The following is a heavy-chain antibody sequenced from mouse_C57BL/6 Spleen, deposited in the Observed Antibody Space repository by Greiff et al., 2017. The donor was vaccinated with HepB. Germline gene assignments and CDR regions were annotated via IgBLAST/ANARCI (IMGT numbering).Heavy chain of an antibody. CDR2: ISSGSSTI. Sequence: EVHLVESGGGLVKPGGSLKLSCAASGFTFSDYGMHWVRQAPEKGLEWVAYISSGSSTIYYADTVKGRFTISRDNAKNTLFLQMTSLRSEDTAMYYCARPGYYGSRGFAYWGQGTLVTVSA. J-gene: IGHJ3*01. CDR3: ARPGYYGSRGFAY. CDR1: GFTFSDYG. V-gene: IGHV5-17*01. D-gene: IGHD1-1*01.